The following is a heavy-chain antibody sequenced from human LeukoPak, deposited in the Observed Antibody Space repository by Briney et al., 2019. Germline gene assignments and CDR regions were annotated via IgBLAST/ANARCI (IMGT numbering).Heavy chain of an antibody. D-gene: IGHD3-22*01. Sequence: ASVKVSCKASGYTFTGYYMHWVRQAPGQGLEWMGWINPNSGGTNYAQKFQGRVTMTRDTSISTAYMELSRLRPDDTAVYYCARDPPRITMIVVVDFWGQGTLVTVSS. CDR2: INPNSGGT. V-gene: IGHV1-2*02. J-gene: IGHJ4*02. CDR3: ARDPPRITMIVVVDF. CDR1: GYTFTGYY.